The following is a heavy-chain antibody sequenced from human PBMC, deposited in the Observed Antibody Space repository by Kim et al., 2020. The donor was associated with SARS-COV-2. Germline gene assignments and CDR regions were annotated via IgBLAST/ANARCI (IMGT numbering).Heavy chain of an antibody. J-gene: IGHJ4*02. Sequence: SETLSLTCAVYGGSFSGYYWSWIRQPPGKGLEWIGEINHSGSTNYNPSLKSRVTISVDTSKNQFSLKLSSVTAADTAVYYCARIPTSLWPRRVFDYWGQGTLVTVSS. D-gene: IGHD3-10*01. V-gene: IGHV4-34*01. CDR3: ARIPTSLWPRRVFDY. CDR1: GGSFSGYY. CDR2: INHSGST.